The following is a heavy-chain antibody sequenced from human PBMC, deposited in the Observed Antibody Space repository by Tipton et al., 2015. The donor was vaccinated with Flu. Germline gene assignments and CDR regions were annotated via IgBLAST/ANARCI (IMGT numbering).Heavy chain of an antibody. CDR1: GDSISSYY. D-gene: IGHD2-15*01. V-gene: IGHV4-4*07. CDR2: IYTSGST. CDR3: ARGPCSGGNCYVKGAFDI. J-gene: IGHJ3*02. Sequence: TLSLTCTVSGDSISSYYWSWIRQPAGKGLEWLGRIYTSGSTNYNPSLKSRVTMSGDTSKNQFCLKLSSVTAADTAVYYYARGPCSGGNCYVKGAFDIWGQGTMVTVSS.